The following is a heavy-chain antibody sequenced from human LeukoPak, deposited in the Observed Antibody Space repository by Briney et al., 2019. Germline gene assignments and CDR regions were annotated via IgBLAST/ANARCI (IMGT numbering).Heavy chain of an antibody. Sequence: GGSLRLSCAASGFTFSSYAMSWVRQAPGKGLEWVSAISGSGGRTYYADSVKGRFTISRDNSKNTLYLQMNSLRAEDTAVYYCAKGSGYIGWFDPWGQGTLVTVSS. CDR2: ISGSGGRT. CDR3: AKGSGYIGWFDP. V-gene: IGHV3-23*01. CDR1: GFTFSSYA. J-gene: IGHJ5*02. D-gene: IGHD6-13*01.